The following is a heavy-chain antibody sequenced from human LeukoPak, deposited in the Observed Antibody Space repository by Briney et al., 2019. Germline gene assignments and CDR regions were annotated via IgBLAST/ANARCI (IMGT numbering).Heavy chain of an antibody. CDR2: ISSSSSHT. V-gene: IGHV3-11*06. D-gene: IGHD6-19*01. J-gene: IGHJ4*02. CDR1: EFAFSDFY. Sequence: PGGSLRLSCGASEFAFSDFYMTWIRQAPGKGLEWVSYISSSSSHTNYADSVKGRFTISRDNAKNSLYLQMNSLRAEDTAVHYCARTNLGSGWRFDYWGQGTLVTVSS. CDR3: ARTNLGSGWRFDY.